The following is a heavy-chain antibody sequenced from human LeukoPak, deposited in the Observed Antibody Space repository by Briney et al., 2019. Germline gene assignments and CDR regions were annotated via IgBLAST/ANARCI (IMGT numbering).Heavy chain of an antibody. Sequence: SETLSLTCAVYGGSFSGYYWSWIRQPPGKGLEWIGEINHSGSTNYNPSLKSRVTISVDTSKNQFSLKLSSVTAADSAVYYCARGPNIAVAGKVDPWGQGTLVTVSS. CDR2: INHSGST. CDR1: GGSFSGYY. D-gene: IGHD6-19*01. J-gene: IGHJ5*02. V-gene: IGHV4-34*01. CDR3: ARGPNIAVAGKVDP.